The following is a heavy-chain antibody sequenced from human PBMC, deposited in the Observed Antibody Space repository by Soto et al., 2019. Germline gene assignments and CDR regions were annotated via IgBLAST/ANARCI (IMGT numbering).Heavy chain of an antibody. J-gene: IGHJ4*02. V-gene: IGHV3-48*02. Sequence: EVHLVESGGGLVQPGGSLRLSCAASGFTFSTYSLHWVRQAPGKGLEWVSYITGSGATVYYADSVRGRFTISRDNAKNSLYLQMDSLRDDDTAVYYCARGSSNWAYYFDFGGQGTVVIVSS. CDR2: ITGSGATV. CDR1: GFTFSTYS. CDR3: ARGSSNWAYYFDF. D-gene: IGHD6-13*01.